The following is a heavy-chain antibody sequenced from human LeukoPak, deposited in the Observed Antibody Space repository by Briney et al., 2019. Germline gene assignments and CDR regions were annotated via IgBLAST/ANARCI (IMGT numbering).Heavy chain of an antibody. V-gene: IGHV4-59*01. D-gene: IGHD3-3*01. CDR2: IYYSGST. CDR1: GGSISSYY. CDR3: ARVHYDFWSGYYLDY. Sequence: SETLSLTCTVSGGSISSYYWSWIRQPPGKGLEWIGYIYYSGSTNYNPSLKSRVTISVDTSKNQFSLKLSSVTAADTAVYYCARVHYDFWSGYYLDYWGQGTLVTASS. J-gene: IGHJ4*02.